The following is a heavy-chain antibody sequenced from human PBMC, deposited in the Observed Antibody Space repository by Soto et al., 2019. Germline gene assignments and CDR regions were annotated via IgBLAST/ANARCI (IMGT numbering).Heavy chain of an antibody. J-gene: IGHJ6*02. CDR2: IYPGDSDT. CDR3: ARLRNYYGSGRNTGNHRQGPPQYGMDV. D-gene: IGHD3-10*01. CDR1: GYSFTSYW. Sequence: GESLKISCKGSGYSFTSYWIGWVRQMPGKGLEWMGIIYPGDSDTRYSPSFQGQVTISADKSISTAYLQWSSLKASDTAMYYCARLRNYYGSGRNTGNHRQGPPQYGMDVWGQGTTVTVSS. V-gene: IGHV5-51*01.